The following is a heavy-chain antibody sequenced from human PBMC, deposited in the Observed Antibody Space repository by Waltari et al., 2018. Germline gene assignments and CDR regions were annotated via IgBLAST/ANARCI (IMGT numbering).Heavy chain of an antibody. V-gene: IGHV3-30-3*01. CDR2: IAYDGSNK. CDR3: ARVPDWYFDL. CDR1: GFTFSSYA. Sequence: QVQLVESGGGVVQPGRSLRLSCAASGFTFSSYAMHWVRQAPGKGRECVVVIAYDGSNKYYADSVKGRVTISRDNSKNTLFRQMNSLRAEDTAVYYCARVPDWYFDLWGRGTLVTVSS. J-gene: IGHJ2*01.